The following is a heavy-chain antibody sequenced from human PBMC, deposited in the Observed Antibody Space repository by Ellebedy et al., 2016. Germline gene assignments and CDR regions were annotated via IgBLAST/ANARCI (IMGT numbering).Heavy chain of an antibody. CDR3: ARDTDGWSRDS. D-gene: IGHD5-24*01. J-gene: IGHJ4*02. CDR1: GFTFNGHS. CDR2: ISTISS. V-gene: IGHV3-21*06. Sequence: GGSLRLSCAASGFTFNGHSMNWVRQAPGKGLEWVSSISTISSYADSVRGRFTVSRDSAKDSVYLQMNSLRAEDTAVYYCARDTDGWSRDSWGQGTLVTVSS.